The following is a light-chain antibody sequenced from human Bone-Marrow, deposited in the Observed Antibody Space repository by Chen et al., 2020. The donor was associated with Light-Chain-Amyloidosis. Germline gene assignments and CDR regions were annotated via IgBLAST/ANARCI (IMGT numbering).Light chain of an antibody. V-gene: IGLV2-14*03. Sequence: QSAVTPPASVSGSPGQSITIPCTGTSSDVGSSEFVSWYQQHPGKAPQLIIFDVSNRPSGVSSRFSGSKSGNTASLFISGLQAEDEADYYCCSQTTYSTLKVFGGGTKLTVL. CDR3: CSQTTYSTLKV. CDR2: DVS. J-gene: IGLJ2*01. CDR1: SSDVGSSEF.